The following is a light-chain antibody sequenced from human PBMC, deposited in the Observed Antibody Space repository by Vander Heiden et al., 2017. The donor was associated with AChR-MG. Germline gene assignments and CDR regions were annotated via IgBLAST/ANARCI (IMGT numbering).Light chain of an antibody. CDR3: QHLGT. J-gene: IGKJ2*01. Sequence: DIVLTQSPGTLSLSPGGRATLSCKASQGVHSSYLAWYQQKPGQAPRLLIYRSSTRATGIPDRFSGSASGTDFTLTIGRLEPEDFAVYYCQHLGTFGQGTKLQIK. CDR1: QGVHSSY. V-gene: IGKV3-20*01. CDR2: RSS.